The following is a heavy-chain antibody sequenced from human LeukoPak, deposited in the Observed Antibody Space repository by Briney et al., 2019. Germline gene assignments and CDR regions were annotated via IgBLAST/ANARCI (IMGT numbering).Heavy chain of an antibody. V-gene: IGHV4-59*08. Sequence: SETLSLTCTVSGASINSYSWSWVRQPPGGGLEWIGYIYDSGSTYYNPSLKSRVTISVDTSNNHFSLRLSSVTAADTAVYYCARQMYLGGMDVWGQGTTVTVSS. CDR2: IYDSGST. D-gene: IGHD2-8*01. CDR1: GASINSYS. J-gene: IGHJ6*02. CDR3: ARQMYLGGMDV.